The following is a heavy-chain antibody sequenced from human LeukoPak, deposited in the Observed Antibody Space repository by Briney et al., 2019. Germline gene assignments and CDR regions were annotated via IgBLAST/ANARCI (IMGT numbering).Heavy chain of an antibody. CDR3: ATISAYYYGSGSGYFDY. CDR1: GYTLTELS. Sequence: GASVKVSCKVSGYTLTELSMHWVRQAPGKGLEWMGGFDPRDGETIYAQKFQGRVTMTEDTSTDTAYMELSSLRSEDTAVYYCATISAYYYGSGSGYFDYWGQGTLVTVSS. J-gene: IGHJ4*02. V-gene: IGHV1-24*01. CDR2: FDPRDGET. D-gene: IGHD3-10*01.